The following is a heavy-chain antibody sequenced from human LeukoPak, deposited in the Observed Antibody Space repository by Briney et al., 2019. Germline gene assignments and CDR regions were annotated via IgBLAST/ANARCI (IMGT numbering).Heavy chain of an antibody. D-gene: IGHD3-10*01. Sequence: SETLSLTCAVYGGSFSGYYWSWIRQPPGKGLEWIGEINHSGNTNYNPSLKSRIAISVDTSKNQFSLKLRSVTAADTAVYYCARVPRGVIIRGWFDPWGQGTLVTVSS. CDR1: GGSFSGYY. CDR3: ARVPRGVIIRGWFDP. V-gene: IGHV4-34*01. J-gene: IGHJ5*02. CDR2: INHSGNT.